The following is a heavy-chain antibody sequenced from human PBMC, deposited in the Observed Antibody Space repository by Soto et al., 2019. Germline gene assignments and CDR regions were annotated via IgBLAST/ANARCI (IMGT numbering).Heavy chain of an antibody. CDR3: ARVYHVTGYSFDY. Sequence: EVQLVESGGGLVQPGGSLRLSCAASGFTFSDHYMDWVRQAPGKGLEWVGRTRNKANSYTTQYAASVKGRFTISRDDSKNSLYLQMNSLKTEDTAVYYCARVYHVTGYSFDYWGQGILVTVSS. J-gene: IGHJ4*02. V-gene: IGHV3-72*01. D-gene: IGHD3-9*01. CDR1: GFTFSDHY. CDR2: TRNKANSYTT.